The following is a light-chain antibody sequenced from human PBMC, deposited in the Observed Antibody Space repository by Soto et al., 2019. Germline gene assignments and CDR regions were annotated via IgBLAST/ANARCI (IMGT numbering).Light chain of an antibody. CDR2: TAS. CDR1: QSISTY. CDR3: QQSYSSPRT. J-gene: IGKJ1*01. V-gene: IGKV1-39*01. Sequence: DIQMTQSPSSLSASVGDRVTITCRASQSISTYLNWYQQKPGKAPNLLIYTASTLQSGVPSRLSGSGSETDFTLTICSLQPEDFATYSCQQSYSSPRTFGQGTKVEIK.